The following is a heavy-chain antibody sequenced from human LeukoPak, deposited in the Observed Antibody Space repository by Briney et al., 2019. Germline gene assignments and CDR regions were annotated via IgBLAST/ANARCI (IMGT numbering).Heavy chain of an antibody. CDR1: GGSISSGGYY. CDR2: IYHAGST. J-gene: IGHJ6*03. CDR3: ARATHYSASTGGPYMDV. Sequence: SQTLSLTCTVSGGSISSGGYYWSWIRQHPGKGLEWIAHIYHAGSTHDNPSLRGRVAISLDTSANQFSLRLSSVTAADTAVYFCARATHYSASTGGPYMDVWGQGTTVTVSS. V-gene: IGHV4-31*03. D-gene: IGHD3-22*01.